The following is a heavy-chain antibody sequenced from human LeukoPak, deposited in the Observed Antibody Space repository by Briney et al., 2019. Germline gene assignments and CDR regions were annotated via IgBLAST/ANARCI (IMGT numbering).Heavy chain of an antibody. V-gene: IGHV3-48*03. Sequence: GGSLRLSCAASGFTFSSYEMNWVRQAPGKGLEWVSYISSSGSTIYYADSVKGRFTISRDNAKNSLYLQMNSLRVEDTALYYCARNEYYGSGSHHDYWGQGTLVTVSS. CDR1: GFTFSSYE. D-gene: IGHD3-10*01. CDR3: ARNEYYGSGSHHDY. J-gene: IGHJ4*02. CDR2: ISSSGSTI.